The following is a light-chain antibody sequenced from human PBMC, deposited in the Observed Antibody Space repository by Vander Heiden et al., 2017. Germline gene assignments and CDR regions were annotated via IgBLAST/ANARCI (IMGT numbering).Light chain of an antibody. V-gene: IGLV3-25*03. CDR1: ALPKQY. J-gene: IGLJ2*01. CDR3: QSADSSGTYVV. Sequence: SYELTQSPSVSVSPGQTARITCSGDALPKQYVYWYQQKPCQAPVLVIYKDTERPSGIPERFSGSSSGTTVTLTITGVQAEDEADYYCQSADSSGTYVVFGGGTSLTVL. CDR2: KDT.